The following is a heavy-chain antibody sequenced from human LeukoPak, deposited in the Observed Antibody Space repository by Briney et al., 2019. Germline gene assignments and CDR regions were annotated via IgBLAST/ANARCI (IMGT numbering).Heavy chain of an antibody. V-gene: IGHV4-61*05. J-gene: IGHJ5*02. CDR2: IYYSGST. Sequence: PSETLSLTCTVSGDSISSSSSYWGWIRQPPGEGLEWIGYIYYSGSTNYNPSLKSRVTISVDTSKNQFSLKLSSVTAADTAVYYCARANTYYCDSSGYFSGWFDPWGQGTLVTVSS. CDR3: ARANTYYCDSSGYFSGWFDP. CDR1: GDSISSSSSY. D-gene: IGHD3-22*01.